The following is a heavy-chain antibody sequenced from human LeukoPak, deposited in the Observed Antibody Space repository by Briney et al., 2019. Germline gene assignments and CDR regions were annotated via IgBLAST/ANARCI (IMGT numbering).Heavy chain of an antibody. CDR2: ISPNTSGT. V-gene: IGHV1-2*02. J-gene: IGHJ3*02. D-gene: IGHD6-25*01. Sequence: ASVKVSCKASAYSLTYHYVHWVRQAPGEGLEWMGWISPNTSGTIYAQKFQGRVTMTRDTSIITAYMELSKLRSDDTAFYYCAREVGSGTFDIWGQGTMVTVSS. CDR1: AYSLTYHY. CDR3: AREVGSGTFDI.